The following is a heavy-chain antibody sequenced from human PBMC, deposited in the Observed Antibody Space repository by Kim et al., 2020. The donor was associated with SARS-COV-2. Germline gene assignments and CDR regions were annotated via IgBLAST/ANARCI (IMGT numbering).Heavy chain of an antibody. D-gene: IGHD1-7*01. J-gene: IGHJ3*02. CDR3: ARTTNYDAFDI. V-gene: IGHV3-66*01. Sequence: TYYATSMKGRFPITKANSKTTLDLQMNSLSAEDTAMYYCARTTNYDAFDIWGQGTMVTVSS. CDR2: T.